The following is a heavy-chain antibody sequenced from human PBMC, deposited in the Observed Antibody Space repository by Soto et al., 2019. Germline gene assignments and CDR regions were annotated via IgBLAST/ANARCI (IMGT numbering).Heavy chain of an antibody. V-gene: IGHV4-31*03. CDR2: TYYSGST. D-gene: IGHD4-17*01. CDR3: AGGPVYGDYDPHFDY. CDR1: GGSISSVGYY. J-gene: IGHJ4*01. Sequence: QVQLQESGPGLVKPAQTLSLTCTVSGGSISSVGYYWSWIRQHPGKGLAWIGYTYYSGSTYYNLSRKSRVTIAVEPSKNQISLKLRSVTAADTSVYYCAGGPVYGDYDPHFDYLGQRTLVTVSS.